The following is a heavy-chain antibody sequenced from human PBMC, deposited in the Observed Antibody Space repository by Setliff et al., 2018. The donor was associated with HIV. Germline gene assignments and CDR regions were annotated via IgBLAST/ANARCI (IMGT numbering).Heavy chain of an antibody. Sequence: GGSLRLSCGASGFIFSDSWMDWVRQAPGKGLEWVATIKKDGREKYYVDSVKGRFTISRDNARTSLYLELSSLRVEDTAVYFCASMWKVGAWGRGTLVTVSS. J-gene: IGHJ5*02. CDR2: IKKDGREK. D-gene: IGHD1-26*01. CDR1: GFIFSDSW. CDR3: ASMWKVGA. V-gene: IGHV3-7*03.